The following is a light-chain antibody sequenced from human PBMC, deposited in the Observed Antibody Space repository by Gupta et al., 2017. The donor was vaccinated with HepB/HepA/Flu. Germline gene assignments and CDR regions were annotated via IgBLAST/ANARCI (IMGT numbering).Light chain of an antibody. CDR1: QTIRND. CDR3: LKIDSFPWT. CDR2: GAS. V-gene: IGKV1-17*02. Sequence: DIQFTQSPSPLSASVGDRVTTTARASQTIRNDLKWYHQRPGEAPRCLISGASTLETGVPSRFSGNGFGTYFTLTISNFQAEDFVVYYCLKIDSFPWTFGQGTKVEIK. J-gene: IGKJ1*01.